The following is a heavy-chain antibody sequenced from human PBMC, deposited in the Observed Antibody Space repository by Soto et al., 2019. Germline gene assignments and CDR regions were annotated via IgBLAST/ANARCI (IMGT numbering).Heavy chain of an antibody. Sequence: PSDTLSLTCTASGGSISSYFWSWIRQPPGKGLEWIGYIYYSGSTNYNPSLKSRVTISVDTSKNQFSLKLSSVTAADTAVYYCARVGAVGYSRDVWGKGTTVTVSS. CDR2: IYYSGST. CDR1: GGSISSYF. V-gene: IGHV4-59*07. D-gene: IGHD1-26*01. CDR3: ARVGAVGYSRDV. J-gene: IGHJ6*03.